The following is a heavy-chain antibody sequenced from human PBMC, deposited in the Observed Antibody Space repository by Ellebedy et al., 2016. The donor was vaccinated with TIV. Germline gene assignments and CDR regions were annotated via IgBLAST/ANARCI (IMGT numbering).Heavy chain of an antibody. Sequence: MPSETLSLTCTVSGGSISSSSYYWGWIRQPPGKGLEWIGSIYYSGSTYYNPSLKSRVTISVDTSKNQFSLKLSSVTAADTAVYYCASGSYYYFDYWGQGTLVTVSS. J-gene: IGHJ4*02. D-gene: IGHD1-26*01. CDR1: GGSISSSSYY. V-gene: IGHV4-39*01. CDR2: IYYSGST. CDR3: ASGSYYYFDY.